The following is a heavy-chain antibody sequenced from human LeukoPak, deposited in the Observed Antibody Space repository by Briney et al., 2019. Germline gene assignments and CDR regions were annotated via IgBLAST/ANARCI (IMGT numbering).Heavy chain of an antibody. CDR3: ARHAGADYSSWNYFDY. D-gene: IGHD6-13*01. CDR2: IYYSGSS. CDR1: GGSVSSYY. Sequence: SKTLSLTCTVSGGSVSSYYWSWIRQPPGKGLEWIAYIYYSGSSNYNPSLKSRATISLDTSKNQFSLKLSSVTAADTAVYYCARHAGADYSSWNYFDYWGQGTLVTVFS. J-gene: IGHJ4*02. V-gene: IGHV4-59*08.